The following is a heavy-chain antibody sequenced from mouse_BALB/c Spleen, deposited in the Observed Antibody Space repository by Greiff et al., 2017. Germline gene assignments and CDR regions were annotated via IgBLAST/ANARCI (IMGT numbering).Heavy chain of an antibody. CDR1: GYSITSGYY. V-gene: IGHV3-6*02. Sequence: EVQLVESGPGLVKPSQSLSLTCSVTGYSITSGYYWNWIRQFPGNKLEWMGYISYDGSNNYNPSLKNRISITRDTSKNQFFLKLNTVTTEETATYYCARDQEVYRDEGCAYWGEGTLVTVSA. CDR3: ARDQEVYRDEGCAY. J-gene: IGHJ3*01. CDR2: ISYDGSN. D-gene: IGHD2-14*01.